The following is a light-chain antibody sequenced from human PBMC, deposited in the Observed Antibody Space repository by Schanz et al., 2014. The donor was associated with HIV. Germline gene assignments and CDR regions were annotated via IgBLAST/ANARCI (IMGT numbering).Light chain of an antibody. J-gene: IGLJ3*02. V-gene: IGLV2-8*01. Sequence: QSVLAQPASVSGSLGQSITISCTGTSGDVGRYDYVSWYQQHPGKAPKLMIYEVIKRPSGVPDRFSGSKSGSTASLTVSGLQPEDEADYYCSSFAGSNIPWVFGGGTKLTVL. CDR1: SGDVGRYDY. CDR2: EVI. CDR3: SSFAGSNIPWV.